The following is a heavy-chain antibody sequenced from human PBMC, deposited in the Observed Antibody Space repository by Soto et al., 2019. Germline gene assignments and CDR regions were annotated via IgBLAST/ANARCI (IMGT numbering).Heavy chain of an antibody. Sequence: QVQLVESGGGVVQPGRSLRLSCAASGFTFSSYGMHWVRQAPGKGLEWVAVISYDGSNKYYADSVKGRFTISRDNSKNTLYLQMNSLRAEDTAVYYCARDVQGGWFDPWGQGTLVTVSS. D-gene: IGHD3-16*01. CDR1: GFTFSSYG. CDR3: ARDVQGGWFDP. V-gene: IGHV3-30*03. CDR2: ISYDGSNK. J-gene: IGHJ5*02.